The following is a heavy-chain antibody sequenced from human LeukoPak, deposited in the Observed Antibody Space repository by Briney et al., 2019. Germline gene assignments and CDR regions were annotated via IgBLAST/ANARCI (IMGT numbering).Heavy chain of an antibody. CDR2: ISSSSSYI. J-gene: IGHJ6*03. CDR1: GFTFSSYS. D-gene: IGHD2-15*01. CDR3: ARDQDTYMDV. Sequence: GGSLRLSCAASGFTFSSYSMNWVRQAPGKGLEWASSISSSSSYIYYADSVKGRFTISRDNAKNSLYLQMNSLRAEDTAVYYCARDQDTYMDVWGKGTTVTVSS. V-gene: IGHV3-21*01.